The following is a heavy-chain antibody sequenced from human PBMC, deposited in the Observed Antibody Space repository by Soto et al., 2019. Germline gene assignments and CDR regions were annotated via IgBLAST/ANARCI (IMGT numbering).Heavy chain of an antibody. V-gene: IGHV1-69*13. CDR2: IIPIFGTA. Sequence: SVKVSCKASGGTFSSYAISWVRQAPGQGLEWMGGIIPIFGTANYAQKFQGRVTITADESTSTAYMELSSLRSEDTAVYYCATLIAVAAPVDYWGQGTLVTVSS. J-gene: IGHJ4*02. D-gene: IGHD6-19*01. CDR1: GGTFSSYA. CDR3: ATLIAVAAPVDY.